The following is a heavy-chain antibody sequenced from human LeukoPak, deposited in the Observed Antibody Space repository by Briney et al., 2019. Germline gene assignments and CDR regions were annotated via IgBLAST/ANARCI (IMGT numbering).Heavy chain of an antibody. CDR3: ARWIQLWRGFDY. CDR2: INPNSGDT. CDR1: GYTFTGYY. Sequence: ASVKVSCKASGYTFTGYYMRWVRQAPGQGLEWMGWINPNSGDTNYAQKFQGRVTMTRDTSISTAYMELSRLTSDDTVVYYCARWIQLWRGFDYWGQGTLVTVSS. D-gene: IGHD5-18*01. J-gene: IGHJ4*02. V-gene: IGHV1-2*02.